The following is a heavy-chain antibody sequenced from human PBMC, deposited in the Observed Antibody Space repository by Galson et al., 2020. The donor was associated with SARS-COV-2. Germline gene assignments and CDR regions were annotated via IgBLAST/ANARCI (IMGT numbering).Heavy chain of an antibody. CDR2: VFYSGST. J-gene: IGHJ4*02. CDR3: ARRGYTNGYIDY. D-gene: IGHD2-8*01. V-gene: IGHV4-39*01. Sequence: WETLSLTCTVSGGSISTSYYYWDCIRQSPGKGLEWIGSVFYSGSTYSHPSLKSRVTMSVDTSKNEFSLKLSSVTAADTAVYYCARRGYTNGYIDYWGQGTLVTVSS. CDR1: GGSISTSYYY.